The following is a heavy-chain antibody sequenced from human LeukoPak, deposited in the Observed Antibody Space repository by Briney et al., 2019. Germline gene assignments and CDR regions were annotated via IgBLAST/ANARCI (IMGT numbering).Heavy chain of an antibody. D-gene: IGHD3-3*01. Sequence: GSLRLSCAASGFTFSSYAMSWVRQAPGKGLEWVSAISGSGGSTYYADSVKGRFTISRDNSKNTLYLQMNSLRAEDTAVYYCAKGPTYYDFWSGLFDPWGQGTLVTVSS. CDR2: ISGSGGST. CDR3: AKGPTYYDFWSGLFDP. J-gene: IGHJ5*02. CDR1: GFTFSSYA. V-gene: IGHV3-23*01.